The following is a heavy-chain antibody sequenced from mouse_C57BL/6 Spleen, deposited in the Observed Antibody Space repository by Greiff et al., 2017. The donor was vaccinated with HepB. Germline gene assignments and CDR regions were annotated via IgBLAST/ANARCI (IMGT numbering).Heavy chain of an antibody. CDR2: ISSGSSTI. CDR3: ARISSYGSWYFDV. D-gene: IGHD1-1*01. Sequence: EVKLMESGGGLVKPGGSLKLSCAASGFTFSDYGMHWVRQAPEKGLEWVAYISSGSSTIYYADTVKGRFTISRDNAKNTLFLQMTSLRSEDTAMYYCARISSYGSWYFDVWGTGTTVTVSS. J-gene: IGHJ1*03. CDR1: GFTFSDYG. V-gene: IGHV5-17*01.